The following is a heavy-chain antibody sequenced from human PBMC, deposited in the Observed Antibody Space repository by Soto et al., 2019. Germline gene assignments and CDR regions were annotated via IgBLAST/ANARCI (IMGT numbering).Heavy chain of an antibody. Sequence: QLQLQESGPGLVKPSETLSLTCTVSGGSISSSSYFWGWIRQPPGKGLEWIGSIYYSGSTYYKPSLKSRVTISVDTSKNQYALKLSSVTAADTAVYYCARQPFGGYGDYDPWGQGTLVTVSS. CDR3: ARQPFGGYGDYDP. J-gene: IGHJ5*02. D-gene: IGHD4-17*01. CDR1: GGSISSSSYF. CDR2: IYYSGST. V-gene: IGHV4-39*01.